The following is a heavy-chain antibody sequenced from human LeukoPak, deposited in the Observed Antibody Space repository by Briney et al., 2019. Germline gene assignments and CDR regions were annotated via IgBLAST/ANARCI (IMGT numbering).Heavy chain of an antibody. CDR3: ARTYSNAFDP. D-gene: IGHD2/OR15-2a*01. J-gene: IGHJ5*02. CDR2: TYHSGNT. CDR1: GYSISSGYY. Sequence: SETLSLTCTVSGYSISSGYYWGWIRQPPGKGLEWIGGTYHSGNTYYNPSLKSRVILSMDTSKNQFSLKLSSVTAADTAVYYCARTYSNAFDPWGQGTLVTVSS. V-gene: IGHV4-38-2*02.